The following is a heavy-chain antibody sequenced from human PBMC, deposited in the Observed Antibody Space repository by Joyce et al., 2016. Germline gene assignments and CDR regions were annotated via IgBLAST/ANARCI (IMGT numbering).Heavy chain of an antibody. CDR3: ARGGTSSDHYFFYTLDV. J-gene: IGHJ6*02. D-gene: IGHD1-14*01. CDR2: IIPFFAAA. CDR1: GGDFSNYT. V-gene: IGHV1-69*12. Sequence: QVLLVQSGAAVKRPGSSLRVSCKSSGGDFSNYTVNWVRQAPGQRLEWMGGIIPFFAAAKYAEDFQGRVTLTADQSTRTAYLELSSLTSADTAVYYCARGGTSSDHYFFYTLDVWGPGTTVIVSS.